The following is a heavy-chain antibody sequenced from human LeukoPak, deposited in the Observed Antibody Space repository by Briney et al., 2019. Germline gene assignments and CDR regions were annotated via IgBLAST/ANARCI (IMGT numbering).Heavy chain of an antibody. CDR2: IYYSGST. Sequence: PSETLSLTCTVSGGSISSSSYYWGWIRQPPVKGLEWIGSIYYSGSTYYNPSLKSRVTISVDTSKNQFSLKLSSVTAADTAVYYCARHAKWELLYYFDYWGQGTLVTVSS. V-gene: IGHV4-39*01. J-gene: IGHJ4*02. CDR3: ARHAKWELLYYFDY. D-gene: IGHD1-26*01. CDR1: GGSISSSSYY.